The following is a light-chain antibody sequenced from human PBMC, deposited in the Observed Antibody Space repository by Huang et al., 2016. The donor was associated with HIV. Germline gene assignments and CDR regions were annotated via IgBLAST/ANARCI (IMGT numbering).Light chain of an antibody. CDR1: QYISNY. CDR2: GAS. CDR3: QHYDNLRT. V-gene: IGKV1-33*01. J-gene: IGKJ1*01. Sequence: DIQMTQSPSSLSASVGDRVTITCQASQYISNYLNWYQQKPGKAPKLLIYGASNLETGVSSRFSGSGSGTDFTFTISSLQPEDIATYYCQHYDNLRTFGQGTKVEIK.